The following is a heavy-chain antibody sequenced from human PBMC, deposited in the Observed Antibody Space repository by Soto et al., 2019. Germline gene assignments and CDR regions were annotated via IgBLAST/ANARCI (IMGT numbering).Heavy chain of an antibody. CDR3: PRAHYDFWSGYFSHYYYGMDV. CDR2: ISYDGSNK. D-gene: IGHD3-3*01. V-gene: IGHV3-30-3*01. Sequence: PGGSLRLSCAASGFTFSSYAMHWVRQAPGKGLEWVAVISYDGSNKYYADSVKGRFTISRDNSKNTLYLQMNSLRAEDTAVYYCPRAHYDFWSGYFSHYYYGMDVWGPGTTVTVSS. J-gene: IGHJ6*02. CDR1: GFTFSSYA.